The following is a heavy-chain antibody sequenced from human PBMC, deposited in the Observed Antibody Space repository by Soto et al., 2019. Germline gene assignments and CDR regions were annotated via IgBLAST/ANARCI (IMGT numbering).Heavy chain of an antibody. CDR3: ARLTTLTIYYYYYGMDV. CDR2: IYPGDSDT. V-gene: IGHV5-51*01. CDR1: GYSFTSYW. D-gene: IGHD4-17*01. Sequence: GESLKISCKGSGYSFTSYWIGWVRQMPGKGLEWMGIIYPGDSDTSYSPSFQGQVTISADKSISTAYLQWSRLKASDTAMYYCARLTTLTIYYYYYGMDVRGQGSTVTIPS. J-gene: IGHJ6*01.